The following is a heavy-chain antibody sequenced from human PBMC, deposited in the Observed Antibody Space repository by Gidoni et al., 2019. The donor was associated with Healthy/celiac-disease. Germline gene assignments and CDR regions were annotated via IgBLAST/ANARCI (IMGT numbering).Heavy chain of an antibody. J-gene: IGHJ4*02. CDR2: ISSSSSYT. CDR1: GFTFSDYY. CDR3: ASLRGGGSSWYFFDY. D-gene: IGHD6-13*01. V-gene: IGHV3-11*06. Sequence: QVQLVESGGGLVKPGGSLRLSCAASGFTFSDYYMSWIRQAPGKGLEWVSYISSSSSYTNYADSVKGRFTISRDNAKNSLYLQMNSLRAEDTAVYYCASLRGGGSSWYFFDYWGQGTLVTVSS.